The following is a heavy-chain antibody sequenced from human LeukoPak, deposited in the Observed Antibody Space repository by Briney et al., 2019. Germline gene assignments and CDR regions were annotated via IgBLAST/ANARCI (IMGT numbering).Heavy chain of an antibody. CDR1: GYTFSSHY. V-gene: IGHV1-46*01. CDR2: INPSGGST. CDR3: ARAMFYFDSSGYWPSGY. D-gene: IGHD3-22*01. J-gene: IGHJ4*02. Sequence: GASVKVSCTASGYTFSSHYMHWVRQAPGQGLEWMGIINPSGGSTSYAQKFQGRVTMTRDTSTSTVYMELSSLRSEDTAVYYCARAMFYFDSSGYWPSGYWGQGTLVTVSS.